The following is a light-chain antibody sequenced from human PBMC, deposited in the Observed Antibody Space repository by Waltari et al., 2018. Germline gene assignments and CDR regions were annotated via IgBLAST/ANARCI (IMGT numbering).Light chain of an antibody. CDR3: QTGGHGTWV. J-gene: IGLJ3*02. Sequence: QLVLTQSPSASASLGASVKLTCTLSSGHSSNVIAWLQQQPEKGPRYLMTVNSDGGQRQGDEIPVRLSGSSSGAERYLTISGLQSEDEADYYGQTGGHGTWVFGGGTKLTVL. V-gene: IGLV4-69*01. CDR1: SGHSSNV. CDR2: VNSDGGQ.